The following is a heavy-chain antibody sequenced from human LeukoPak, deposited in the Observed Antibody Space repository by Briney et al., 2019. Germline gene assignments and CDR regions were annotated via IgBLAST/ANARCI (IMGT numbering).Heavy chain of an antibody. CDR2: ISGSGGST. V-gene: IGHV3-23*01. CDR1: GFTFTNYA. Sequence: GGSLRLFCAASGFTFTNYAMSWVRQAPGKGLEWVSAISGSGGSTYYADSVKGRFTISRDNSKNTLYLQMNSLRAEDTAVYYCAKDLGGRSSGWYGDYYYYMAVWGKGTTVTISS. CDR3: AKDLGGRSSGWYGDYYYYMAV. D-gene: IGHD6-19*01. J-gene: IGHJ6*03.